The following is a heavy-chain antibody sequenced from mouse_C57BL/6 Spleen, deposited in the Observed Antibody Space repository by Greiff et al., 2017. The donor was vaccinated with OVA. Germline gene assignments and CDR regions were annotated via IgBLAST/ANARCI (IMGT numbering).Heavy chain of an antibody. J-gene: IGHJ1*03. CDR1: GYTFTSYW. D-gene: IGHD3-3*01. V-gene: IGHV1-69*01. Sequence: QVQLQQPGAELVMPGASVKLSCKASGYTFTSYWMHWVKQRPGQGLEWIGEIDPSDSYTNYNQKFKGKSTLTVDKSSCTAYMQLSSLTSEDSAVYYCARGKGPYWYFDVWGTGTTVTVSS. CDR3: ARGKGPYWYFDV. CDR2: IDPSDSYT.